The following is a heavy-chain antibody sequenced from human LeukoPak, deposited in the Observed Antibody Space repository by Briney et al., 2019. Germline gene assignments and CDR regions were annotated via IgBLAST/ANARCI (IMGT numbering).Heavy chain of an antibody. J-gene: IGHJ4*02. Sequence: SETLSLTCTVSGGAMTRYYWNWIRQPPGKGLEWIGYIYYSGSTNYNPSLKSRVTISVDTSKNQFSLKLSSVTAADTAVYYCARLNDSSGYYYVGDYFDYWGQGTLVTVSS. CDR2: IYYSGST. V-gene: IGHV4-59*08. CDR3: ARLNDSSGYYYVGDYFDY. D-gene: IGHD3-22*01. CDR1: GGAMTRYY.